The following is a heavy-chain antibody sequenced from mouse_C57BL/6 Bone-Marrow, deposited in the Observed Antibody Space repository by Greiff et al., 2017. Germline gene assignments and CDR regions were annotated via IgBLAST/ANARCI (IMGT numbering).Heavy chain of an antibody. CDR3: ESNGPDVAFAY. J-gene: IGHJ3*01. CDR1: GFTFSDYY. Sequence: EVKLVESEGGLVQPGSSMKLSCTASGFTFSDYYMAWVRQVPEKGLEWVANINYDGSSTYYLDSLKSRFIISRDNAKNILYLQMSSLKSEDTATYDDESNGPDVAFAYWGQGAPVTVS. CDR2: INYDGSST. D-gene: IGHD1-3*01. V-gene: IGHV5-16*01.